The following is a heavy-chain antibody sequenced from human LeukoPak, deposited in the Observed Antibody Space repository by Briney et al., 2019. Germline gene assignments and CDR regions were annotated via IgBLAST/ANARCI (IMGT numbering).Heavy chain of an antibody. J-gene: IGHJ4*02. V-gene: IGHV3-43D*03. D-gene: IGHD3-22*01. CDR1: GFTFDDYA. CDR3: AKTYYYDSSGYSH. Sequence: GGSLRLSCAASGFTFDDYAMHWVRQAPGKGLEWVSLISWDGGSTYYADSVKGRFTISRDNSKNSLYLQMNSLRAEDTALHYCAKTYYYDSSGYSHWGQGTLVTVSS. CDR2: ISWDGGST.